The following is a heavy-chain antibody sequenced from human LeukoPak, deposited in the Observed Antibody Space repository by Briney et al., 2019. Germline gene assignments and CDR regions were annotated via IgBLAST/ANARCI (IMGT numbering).Heavy chain of an antibody. J-gene: IGHJ4*02. CDR2: ISWNSSST. Sequence: GRSLRLSCAASGFTFDDYAMHWVRQAPGKGPEWVSGISWNSSSTYYADSVKGRFTISRDNSKNTLYLQMNSLRAEDTAFYYCARDVDYDDEGGFDYWGQGTLVTVSS. V-gene: IGHV3-9*01. CDR3: ARDVDYDDEGGFDY. CDR1: GFTFDDYA. D-gene: IGHD4-17*01.